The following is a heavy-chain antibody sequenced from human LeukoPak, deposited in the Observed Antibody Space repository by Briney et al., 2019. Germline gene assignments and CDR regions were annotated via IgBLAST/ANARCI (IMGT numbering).Heavy chain of an antibody. CDR3: ARDWGSRGSGFDP. Sequence: ASVKVSCKASGYTFTGYYMHWVRQAPGQGLEWMGWINPNSGGTNYAQKFQGRVTMTRDTSISTAYMELSRLRSDDTAVYYCARDWGSRGSGFDPWGQGTLVTVSS. V-gene: IGHV1-2*02. CDR1: GYTFTGYY. CDR2: INPNSGGT. D-gene: IGHD3-10*01. J-gene: IGHJ5*02.